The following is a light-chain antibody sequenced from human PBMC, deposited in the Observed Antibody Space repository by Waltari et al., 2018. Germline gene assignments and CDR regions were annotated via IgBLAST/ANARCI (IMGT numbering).Light chain of an antibody. CDR2: GTY. V-gene: IGKV3-11*01. J-gene: IGKJ2*01. Sequence: EIVLTQSPATLSLSPGEGATLSCRAIQSVSNYLASYQQKPGQAPRLLIYGTYNRATGIPARFSGSGSGTDFTLTISSLEPEDFAVYYCQQRASWPNTFGQGTKLEIK. CDR1: QSVSNY. CDR3: QQRASWPNT.